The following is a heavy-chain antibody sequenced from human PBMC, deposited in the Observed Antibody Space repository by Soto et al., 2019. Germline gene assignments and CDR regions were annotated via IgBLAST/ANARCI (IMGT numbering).Heavy chain of an antibody. J-gene: IGHJ4*02. CDR1: GYTFTSYG. CDR3: ARSPMRAYDDSSGYYYGKLDD. Sequence: ASVKVSCKASGYTFTSYGISWVRQAPGQGLEWMGWISAYNGNTNYAQKLQGRVTMTTDTSTSTAYMELRSLRSDDTAMYYCARSPMRAYDDSSGYYYGKLDDWGQGTLVTVSS. V-gene: IGHV1-18*01. CDR2: ISAYNGNT. D-gene: IGHD3-22*01.